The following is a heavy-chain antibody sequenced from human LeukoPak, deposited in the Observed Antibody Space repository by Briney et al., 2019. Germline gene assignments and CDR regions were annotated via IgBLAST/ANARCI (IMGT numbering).Heavy chain of an antibody. Sequence: PGGSLRLSCAASGFTFSSYGMHWVRQAPGKGLEWVAVISYDGSNKYYADSVKGRFTISRDNSKNTLYLQMNSLRAEDTAVYYCAKDTVSLGIPGSYDYWGQGTLVTVSS. V-gene: IGHV3-30*18. CDR1: GFTFSSYG. CDR2: ISYDGSNK. J-gene: IGHJ4*02. CDR3: AKDTVSLGIPGSYDY. D-gene: IGHD3-10*01.